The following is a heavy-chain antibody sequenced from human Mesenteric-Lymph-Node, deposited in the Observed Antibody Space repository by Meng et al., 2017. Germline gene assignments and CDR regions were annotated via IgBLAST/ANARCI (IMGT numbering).Heavy chain of an antibody. Sequence: GESLKISCAASGFTFSDSYMSWIRQAPGKGLEWVSYITSSGNTIYYADSVKGRFTISRDNAQNSLSLQMNSLRAEDTAVYYCAKDSTYYYDSSGAYDYWGQGTLVTVSS. D-gene: IGHD3-22*01. J-gene: IGHJ4*02. CDR3: AKDSTYYYDSSGAYDY. CDR1: GFTFSDSY. V-gene: IGHV3-11*01. CDR2: ITSSGNTI.